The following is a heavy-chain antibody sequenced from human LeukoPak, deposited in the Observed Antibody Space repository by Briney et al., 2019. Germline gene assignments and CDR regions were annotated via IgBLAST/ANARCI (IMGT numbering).Heavy chain of an antibody. D-gene: IGHD2-2*03. CDR2: ISTGGDNT. CDR1: GFTFSSYT. Sequence: GGSLRLSCTASGFTFSSYTMSWVRQAPGKGLKWVSTISTGGDNTYYADSVQGRFTVSRDDSKNTLYLQMNSLRAEDTAVYYCAKDGGLWISAHWGDSWGRGTLVTVSS. V-gene: IGHV3-23*01. J-gene: IGHJ4*02. CDR3: AKDGGLWISAHWGDS.